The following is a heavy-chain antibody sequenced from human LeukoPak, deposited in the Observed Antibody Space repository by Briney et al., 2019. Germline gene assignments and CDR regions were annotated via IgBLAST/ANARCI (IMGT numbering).Heavy chain of an antibody. Sequence: PGGSLRLSCAASGFTFSSYWMSWVRQAPGKGLEWVANIKQDGSEKYYVDSVKGRFTISRDNSKNTLYLQMNSLRAEDTAVYYCARDRPHLWSNYYYYYMDVWGKGTTVTVSS. CDR1: GFTFSSYW. CDR3: ARDRPHLWSNYYYYYMDV. V-gene: IGHV3-7*01. D-gene: IGHD3-10*01. J-gene: IGHJ6*03. CDR2: IKQDGSEK.